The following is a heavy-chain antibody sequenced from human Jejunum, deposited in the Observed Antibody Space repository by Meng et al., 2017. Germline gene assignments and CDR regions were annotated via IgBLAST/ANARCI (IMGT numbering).Heavy chain of an antibody. CDR3: ARDGHHYYGLDV. J-gene: IGHJ6*02. V-gene: IGHV3-48*03. Sequence: GESLKISCEASGFTFSSYEMNWVRQAPGKGLEWVSYISNGGSKIYYTDSVKGRFTISRDDAKNSLYLQMNSLRAEDTAAYYCARDGHHYYGLDVWGQGTTVTVSS. CDR2: ISNGGSKI. CDR1: GFTFSSYE.